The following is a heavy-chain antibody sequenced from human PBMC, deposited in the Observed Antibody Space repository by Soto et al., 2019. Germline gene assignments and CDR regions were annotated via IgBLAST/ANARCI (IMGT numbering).Heavy chain of an antibody. V-gene: IGHV1-69*12. Sequence: QVQLVQSGAEVKKPGSSVKVSCKASGGTFNSYAISWVRQAPGQGLEWMGGIIQILGTADYAQKFQGRVTIAAGESTSTGYMELGSFGYEATDVYDCAGNYDSGGYYSRGLDYWGQGTLVTVYS. CDR3: AGNYDSGGYYSRGLDY. D-gene: IGHD3-22*01. CDR2: IIQILGTA. CDR1: GGTFNSYA. J-gene: IGHJ4*02.